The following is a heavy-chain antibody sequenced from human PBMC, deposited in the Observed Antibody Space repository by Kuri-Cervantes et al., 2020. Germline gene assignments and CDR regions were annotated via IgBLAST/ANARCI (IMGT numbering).Heavy chain of an antibody. V-gene: IGHV4-34*01. Sequence: SETLSLTCAVYGGTSSGYYWNWIRQPPGKGLEWIGEINHSGSTNYNPSLKSRVIISVDTSKNQFSLRVGSVTAADTAVYYCARGLTDINQRSYYDSWAQGTLVTVSS. J-gene: IGHJ4*02. CDR3: ARGLTDINQRSYYDS. CDR2: INHSGST. CDR1: GGTSSGYY.